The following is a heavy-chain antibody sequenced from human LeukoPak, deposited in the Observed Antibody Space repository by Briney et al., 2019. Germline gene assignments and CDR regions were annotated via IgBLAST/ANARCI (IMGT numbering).Heavy chain of an antibody. CDR3: AKDQSGSYYVGAFDI. V-gene: IGHV3-73*01. CDR2: IRSKANSYAT. J-gene: IGHJ3*02. D-gene: IGHD1-26*01. Sequence: GGSLRLSCAASGFTFSGSAMHWVRQASGKGLEWVGRIRSKANSYATAYAASVKGRFTISRDNSKNTLYLQMNSLRAEDTAVYYCAKDQSGSYYVGAFDIWGQGTMVTVSS. CDR1: GFTFSGSA.